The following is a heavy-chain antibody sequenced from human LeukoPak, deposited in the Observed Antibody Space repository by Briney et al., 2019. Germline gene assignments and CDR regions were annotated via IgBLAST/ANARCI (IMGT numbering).Heavy chain of an antibody. CDR3: ARHRQEADPHCSSTSCYFYYYYGMDV. Sequence: GESLKISCKGSGSSFTSYWIGWVRQMPGKGLEWMGIIYPGDSDTRYSPSFQGQVTISADKSISTAYLQWSSLKASDTAMYYCARHRQEADPHCSSTSCYFYYYYGMDVWGQGTTVTVSS. J-gene: IGHJ6*02. CDR1: GSSFTSYW. D-gene: IGHD2-2*01. V-gene: IGHV5-51*01. CDR2: IYPGDSDT.